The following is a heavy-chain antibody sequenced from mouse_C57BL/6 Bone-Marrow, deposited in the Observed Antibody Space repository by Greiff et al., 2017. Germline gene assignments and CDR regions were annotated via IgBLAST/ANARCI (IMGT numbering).Heavy chain of an antibody. CDR3: ASYYGSSPVDY. Sequence: EVQLQQSGPVLVKPGASVKMSCKASGYTFTDYYMNWVKQSHGKSLEWIGVINPYNGGTSYNQKFKGKATLTVDKSSSTAYMELNSLTSEDSAVYYCASYYGSSPVDYWGQGTTLTVSS. V-gene: IGHV1-19*01. D-gene: IGHD1-1*01. CDR2: INPYNGGT. CDR1: GYTFTDYY. J-gene: IGHJ2*01.